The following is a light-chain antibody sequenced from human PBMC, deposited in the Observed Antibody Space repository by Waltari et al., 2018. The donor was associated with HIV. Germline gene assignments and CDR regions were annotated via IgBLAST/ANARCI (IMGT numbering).Light chain of an antibody. CDR2: SSH. CDR3: ATWDDSLNAWV. CDR1: TSNIGNKR. Sequence: QSVVTQPPSVSGTPGQTVTISCSGSTSNIGNKRFSWYQPLPGTAPKLLMFSSHERPSGVPDRFSGSKSGTSASLAISGLQSEDEADYYCATWDDSLNAWVFGGGTKLTVL. V-gene: IGLV1-44*01. J-gene: IGLJ3*02.